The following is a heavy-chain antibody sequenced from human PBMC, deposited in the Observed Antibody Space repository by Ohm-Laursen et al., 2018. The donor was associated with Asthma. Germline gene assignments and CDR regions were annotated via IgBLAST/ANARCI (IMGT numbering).Heavy chain of an antibody. CDR2: ISYDGSNK. CDR1: GFTFSSYA. D-gene: IGHD2-15*01. V-gene: IGHV3-30-3*01. CDR3: ARDGYCSGGSCYDY. J-gene: IGHJ4*02. Sequence: SLRLSCAASGFTFSSYAMHWVRQAPGKGLEWVAVISYDGSNKYYADSVKGRFTISRDNSKNTLYLQMNSLRAEDTAVYYCARDGYCSGGSCYDYWGQGTLVTVSS.